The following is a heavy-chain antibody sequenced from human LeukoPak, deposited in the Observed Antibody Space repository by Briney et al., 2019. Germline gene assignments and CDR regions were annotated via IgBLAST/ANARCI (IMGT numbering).Heavy chain of an antibody. V-gene: IGHV4-39*01. D-gene: IGHD5-18*01. Sequence: SETLSLTCTVSGGSISSSGYYWGWIRQPPGKGLEWIGSIYYSGSTYYNPSLKSRVTISVDTSKNQFSLKLSSVTAADTAVYYCARHQWIQLWLGAFDIWGQGTMVTVSS. CDR1: GGSISSSGYY. CDR3: ARHQWIQLWLGAFDI. CDR2: IYYSGST. J-gene: IGHJ3*02.